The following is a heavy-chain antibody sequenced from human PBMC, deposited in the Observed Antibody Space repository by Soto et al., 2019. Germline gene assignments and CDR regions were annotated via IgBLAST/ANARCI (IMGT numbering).Heavy chain of an antibody. V-gene: IGHV3-23*01. Sequence: GGSLRLSCAASGLTFDTYAMSWVRQAPGKGLEWASGVSGSGDSTYYAGTVKGRFTISRDNSKNTLNLQMNSLRAEDTAVYYCATDFKASYGYNHFYNCGQGTLVTVSS. CDR2: VSGSGDST. CDR1: GLTFDTYA. D-gene: IGHD3-10*01. CDR3: ATDFKASYGYNHFYN. J-gene: IGHJ4*02.